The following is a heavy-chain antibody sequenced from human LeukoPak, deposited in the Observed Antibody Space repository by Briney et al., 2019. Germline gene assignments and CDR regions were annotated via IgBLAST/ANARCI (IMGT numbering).Heavy chain of an antibody. CDR3: ARDRNYPGSSSWYTQPPDYYYYYGMDV. V-gene: IGHV3-7*01. CDR1: GFTFSSYW. J-gene: IGHJ6*02. CDR2: IKQDGSEK. D-gene: IGHD6-13*01. Sequence: GGSLRLSCAASGFTFSSYWMSWVRQAPGKGLEWVANIKQDGSEKYYVDSVKGRFTISRDNAKNSLYLQMNSLRAEDTAVYYCARDRNYPGSSSWYTQPPDYYYYYGMDVWGQGTTVTVSS.